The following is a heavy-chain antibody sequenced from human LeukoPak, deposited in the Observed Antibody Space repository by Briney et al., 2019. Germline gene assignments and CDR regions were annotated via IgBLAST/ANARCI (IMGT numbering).Heavy chain of an antibody. CDR1: GLTFSNYA. D-gene: IGHD2-15*01. Sequence: GGSLRLSCAASGLTFSNYAMSWVRQAPGKGLEWVSYITSSSTVYYAGSVKGRFTISRDNAKNSLFLQMNSLRAEDTAAYYCARDYCSGPKCYFIDYWGQGALVTVSS. V-gene: IGHV3-69-1*01. CDR3: ARDYCSGPKCYFIDY. J-gene: IGHJ4*02. CDR2: ITSSSTV.